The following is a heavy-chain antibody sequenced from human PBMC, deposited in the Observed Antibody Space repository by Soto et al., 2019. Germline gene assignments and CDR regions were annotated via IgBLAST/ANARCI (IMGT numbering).Heavy chain of an antibody. V-gene: IGHV4-59*02. D-gene: IGHD1-20*01. CDR2: VYHTGNT. CDR3: AREQYNWKL. Sequence: PSETLSLTCSVSGVSVTGYYLTWIRHSPGKGLEWIGYVYHTGNTYYNPSLKSRVTISLDTSKNQVSLRLRSVTAADTAAYYCAREQYNWKLWGQGTLVTVSS. CDR1: GVSVTGYY. J-gene: IGHJ4*02.